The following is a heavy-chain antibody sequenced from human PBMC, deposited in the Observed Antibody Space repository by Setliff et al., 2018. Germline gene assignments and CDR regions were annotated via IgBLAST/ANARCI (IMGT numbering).Heavy chain of an antibody. CDR3: ARLDIAAANEDY. D-gene: IGHD6-13*01. CDR1: GYTFTSYD. V-gene: IGHV1-8*01. CDR2: MNPNSGNT. Sequence: GASVKVSCKASGYTFTSYDINWVRQATGQGLEWMGWMNPNSGNTGYAQKFQGRATMTRNTSISTAYMELSSLRSEDTAVYYCARLDIAAANEDYWGQGTLVTVS. J-gene: IGHJ4*02.